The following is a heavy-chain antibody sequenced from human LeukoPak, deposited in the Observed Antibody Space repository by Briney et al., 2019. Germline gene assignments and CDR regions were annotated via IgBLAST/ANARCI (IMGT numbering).Heavy chain of an antibody. D-gene: IGHD5-18*01. CDR2: ISSSGSTI. V-gene: IGHV3-48*03. Sequence: GGPLRLSCAASGFTFSSYEMNWVRQAPGKGLEWVSYISSSGSTIYYADSVKGRFTISRDNAKNSLYLQMNSLRAEDTAVYYCARVVAEPRGYSYGLIDYWGQGTLVTVSS. CDR1: GFTFSSYE. J-gene: IGHJ4*02. CDR3: ARVVAEPRGYSYGLIDY.